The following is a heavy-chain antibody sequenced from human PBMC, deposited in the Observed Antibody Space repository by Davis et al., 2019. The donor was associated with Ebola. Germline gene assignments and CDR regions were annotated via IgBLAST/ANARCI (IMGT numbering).Heavy chain of an antibody. CDR3: AREGYYGSGSYHYYYYYGMDV. CDR1: GGTFSSYA. J-gene: IGHJ6*02. D-gene: IGHD3-10*01. V-gene: IGHV1-69*13. CDR2: IIPIFGTA. Sequence: AASVKVSCKASGGTFSSYAISWVRQAPGQGLEWMGGIIPIFGTANYAQKFQGRVTITADESTSTAYMELSSLRSEDTAVYYCAREGYYGSGSYHYYYYYGMDVWGQGTTVTVSS.